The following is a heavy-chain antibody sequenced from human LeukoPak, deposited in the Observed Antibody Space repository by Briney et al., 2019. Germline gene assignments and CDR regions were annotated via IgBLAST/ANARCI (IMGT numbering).Heavy chain of an antibody. V-gene: IGHV1-69*05. J-gene: IGHJ4*02. CDR2: IIPIFGTA. CDR1: GGTFSSYA. D-gene: IGHD3-22*01. Sequence: ASVKVSCKASGGTFSSYAISWVRQAPGQGLEWMGRIIPIFGTANYAQKFQGRVTITTDESTSTAYMGLSSLRSEDTAVYYCARTYYYDSSGSIDYWGQGTLVTVSS. CDR3: ARTYYYDSSGSIDY.